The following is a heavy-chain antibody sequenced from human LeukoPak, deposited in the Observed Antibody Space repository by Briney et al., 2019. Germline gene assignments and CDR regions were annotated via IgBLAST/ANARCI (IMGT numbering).Heavy chain of an antibody. D-gene: IGHD5-12*01. CDR1: GGSISSYY. V-gene: IGHV4-59*08. CDR3: ARLRDGYNWREFDY. Sequence: SETLSLTCTVSGGSISSYYWSWIRQPPRKGLGWIGYIYYSGSTNYNPSLKSRVTISVDTSKNQFSLKLSSVTAADTAVYYCARLRDGYNWREFDYWGQGTLVTVSS. J-gene: IGHJ4*02. CDR2: IYYSGST.